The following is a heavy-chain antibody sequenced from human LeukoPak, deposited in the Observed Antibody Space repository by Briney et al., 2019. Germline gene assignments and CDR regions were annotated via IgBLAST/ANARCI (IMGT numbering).Heavy chain of an antibody. CDR1: GFTFDDYA. CDR3: AKDLLDYYDSSGPDAFDI. V-gene: IGHV3-23*01. J-gene: IGHJ3*02. Sequence: GRSLRLSCAASGFTFDDYAMHRVRQAPGKGLEWVSAISGSGGSTYYADSVKGRFTISRDNSKNTLYLQMNSLRVEDTAVYYCAKDLLDYYDSSGPDAFDIWGQGTMVTVSS. CDR2: ISGSGGST. D-gene: IGHD3-22*01.